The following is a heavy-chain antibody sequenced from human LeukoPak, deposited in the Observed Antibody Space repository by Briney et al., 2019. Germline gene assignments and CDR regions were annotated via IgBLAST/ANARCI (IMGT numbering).Heavy chain of an antibody. Sequence: GGSLRLSCAASGFTFSDHYMDWVRQAPGKGLEWVGRITNKPKSYNTEYAASVKGRFTISRDDSKNSLYLQMNSLRAEDTAVYYCAKDANGLAVVRQYYFDYWGQGTLVTVSS. CDR1: GFTFSDHY. CDR2: ITNKPKSYNT. J-gene: IGHJ4*02. CDR3: AKDANGLAVVRQYYFDY. V-gene: IGHV3-72*01. D-gene: IGHD4-23*01.